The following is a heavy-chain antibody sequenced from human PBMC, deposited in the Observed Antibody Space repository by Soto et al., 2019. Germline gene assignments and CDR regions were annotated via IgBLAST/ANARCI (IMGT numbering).Heavy chain of an antibody. J-gene: IGHJ4*02. CDR1: GFTFSNSA. CDR3: AEDRSTVFGVGTYYFDY. Sequence: QVQLVESGGGVVQPGRSLRLSCAASGFTFSNSAMHGVRQTPDTGLEWVAFLSYDGSHNYYADSVKGRFTISRDNPKNALYLQMNSLRVEDTAVYYCAEDRSTVFGVGTYYFDYWGQGTLVTVSS. CDR2: LSYDGSHN. V-gene: IGHV3-30*18. D-gene: IGHD3-3*01.